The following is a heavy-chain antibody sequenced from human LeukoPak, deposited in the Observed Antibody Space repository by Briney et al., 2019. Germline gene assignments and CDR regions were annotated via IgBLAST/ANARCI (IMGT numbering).Heavy chain of an antibody. CDR3: ARGGKAVAGTIDAFDI. Sequence: ASVKVSCKASGYTFTSYAMHWVRQAPGQRLEWMGWINAGNGNTKYSQEFQGRVTITRDTSASTAYMELSSLRSEDMAVYYCARGGKAVAGTIDAFDIWGQGTMVTVSS. D-gene: IGHD6-19*01. V-gene: IGHV1-3*03. CDR2: INAGNGNT. J-gene: IGHJ3*02. CDR1: GYTFTSYA.